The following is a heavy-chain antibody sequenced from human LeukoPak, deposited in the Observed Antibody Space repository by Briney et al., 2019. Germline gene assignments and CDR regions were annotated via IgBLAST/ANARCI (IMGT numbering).Heavy chain of an antibody. CDR3: ASATYDFWSAGFDY. CDR2: ISAYNGNT. Sequence: GAAVKVSCKASGYTFTSYGISGVRQAPGQGREGMGWISAYNGNTNYAQKLQGRVTITADESTSTAYMEMSSLRSEDTAVYYCASATYDFWSAGFDYCGQGPLVPVSS. V-gene: IGHV1-18*01. D-gene: IGHD3-3*01. J-gene: IGHJ4*02. CDR1: GYTFTSYG.